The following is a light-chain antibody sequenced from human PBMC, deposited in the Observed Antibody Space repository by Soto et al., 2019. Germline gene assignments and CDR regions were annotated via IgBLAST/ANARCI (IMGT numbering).Light chain of an antibody. V-gene: IGKV3-20*01. J-gene: IGKJ5*01. Sequence: ESAFTPFPGPLTLYPEESATISCRARQRVSSNYLAWYQQKPGQAPRLLMYGASSRATGTPDRISGGGSGTDVTLTISRREPEDFAVYYCQHYVTSSITFGQGTRLEI. CDR3: QHYVTSSIT. CDR1: QRVSSNY. CDR2: GAS.